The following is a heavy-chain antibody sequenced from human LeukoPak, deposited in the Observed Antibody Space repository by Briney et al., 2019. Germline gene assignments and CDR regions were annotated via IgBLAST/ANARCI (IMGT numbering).Heavy chain of an antibody. Sequence: PGGSLRLSCAPSGFTVSSYEMNWVRQAPGKGPELVSYISSSGTTIYYAGSVKGRFTISIDNAKNSLYLQMNSLRAEDTAAYYCARDGAVTGIQWFDTWGQGTLVTVSS. CDR1: GFTVSSYE. CDR2: ISSSGTTI. D-gene: IGHD1-20*01. CDR3: ARDGAVTGIQWFDT. J-gene: IGHJ5*02. V-gene: IGHV3-48*03.